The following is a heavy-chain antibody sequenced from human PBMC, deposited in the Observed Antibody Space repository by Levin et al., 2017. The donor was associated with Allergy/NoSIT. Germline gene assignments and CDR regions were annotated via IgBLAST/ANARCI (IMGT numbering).Heavy chain of an antibody. J-gene: IGHJ5*02. CDR1: GGSISSYY. CDR3: ARVGTGGSDSYWFDP. CDR2: IYYSGST. D-gene: IGHD2-8*02. V-gene: IGHV4-59*01. Sequence: SETLSLTCTVSGGSISSYYWSWIRQPPGKGLEWIGYIYYSGSTNYNPSLKSRVTISVDTSKNQFSLKLSSVTAADTAVYYCARVGTGGSDSYWFDPWGQGTLVTVSS.